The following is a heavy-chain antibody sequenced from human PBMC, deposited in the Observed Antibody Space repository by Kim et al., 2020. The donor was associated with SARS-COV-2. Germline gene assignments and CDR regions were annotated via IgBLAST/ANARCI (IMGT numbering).Heavy chain of an antibody. D-gene: IGHD5-18*01. CDR2: INHSGST. Sequence: SETLSLTCAVYGGSFSGYYWSWIRQPPGKGLEWIGEINHSGSTNYNPSLKSRVTISVDTSKNQFSLKLSSVTAADTAVYYCARSRLRIPSSWGQGTLVTVSS. V-gene: IGHV4-34*01. J-gene: IGHJ5*02. CDR3: ARSRLRIPSS. CDR1: GGSFSGYY.